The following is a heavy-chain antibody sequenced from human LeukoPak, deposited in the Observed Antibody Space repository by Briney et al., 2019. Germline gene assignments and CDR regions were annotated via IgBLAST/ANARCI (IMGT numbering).Heavy chain of an antibody. V-gene: IGHV3-48*03. CDR3: ARDSSSWRDAFDI. CDR1: GFTFSSYE. Sequence: GGSLRLSCAPPGFTFSSYEMNWVRQAPGKGLEWVSYISSSGSTIYYADSVKGRLTISRDNAKNSLYLQMNSLRAEDTAVYYCARDSSSWRDAFDIWGQGTMVTVSS. J-gene: IGHJ3*02. CDR2: ISSSGSTI. D-gene: IGHD6-13*01.